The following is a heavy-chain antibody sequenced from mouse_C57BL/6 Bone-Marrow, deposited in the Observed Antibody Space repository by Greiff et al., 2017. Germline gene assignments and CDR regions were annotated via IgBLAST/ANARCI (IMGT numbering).Heavy chain of an antibody. V-gene: IGHV5-4*01. CDR2: ISDGGSYT. CDR3: ASAGYRDAMYY. J-gene: IGHJ4*01. D-gene: IGHD2-14*01. Sequence: EVQLVESGGGLVKPGGSLKLSCAASGFTFSSYAMSWVRQTPEKRLEWVATISDGGSYTYYTDNVKGRFTISRDNAKNNLYHQKNHLKSENRAMYDCASAGYRDAMYYWCQGTSVAVSS. CDR1: GFTFSSYA.